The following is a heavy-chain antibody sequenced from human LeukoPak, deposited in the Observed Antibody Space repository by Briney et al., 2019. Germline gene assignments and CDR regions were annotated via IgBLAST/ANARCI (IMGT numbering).Heavy chain of an antibody. CDR1: GGSFSGYY. CDR2: INHSGST. V-gene: IGHV4-34*01. CDR3: AREDRIVGATLLDY. J-gene: IGHJ4*02. Sequence: SETLSLTCAVYGGSFSGYYWSWIRQPPGKGLEWIGEINHSGSTNYNPSLKSRVTISVDTSKSQFSLKLSSVTAADTAVYYCAREDRIVGATLLDYWGQGTLVTVSS. D-gene: IGHD1-26*01.